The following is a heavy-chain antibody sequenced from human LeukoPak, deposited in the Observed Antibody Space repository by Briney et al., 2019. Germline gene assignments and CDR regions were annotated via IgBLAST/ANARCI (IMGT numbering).Heavy chain of an antibody. J-gene: IGHJ4*02. D-gene: IGHD3-22*01. V-gene: IGHV3-23*01. Sequence: GGSLRLSCAASGFTFSSYAMSWVRQAPGKGLEWVSAISGSGGSTYYADSVKGRFTISRDNSKNTLYLQMNRLRAEDTAVYYCAKGAKIHITMIVVVIKGPGPLLPIDYWGQGTLVTVSS. CDR2: ISGSGGST. CDR1: GFTFSSYA. CDR3: AKGAKIHITMIVVVIKGPGPLLPIDY.